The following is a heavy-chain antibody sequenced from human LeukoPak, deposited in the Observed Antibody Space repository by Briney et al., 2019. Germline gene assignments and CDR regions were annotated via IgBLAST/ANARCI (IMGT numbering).Heavy chain of an antibody. CDR2: INPNSGGT. CDR1: GYTFTGYY. CDR3: ARESLGEITGTPYDDAFDI. J-gene: IGHJ3*02. Sequence: ASVKVSCKASGYTFTGYYMHWVRQAPGQGLEWMGWINPNSGGTNYAQKFQGRVIMTRDTSISTAYMELSRLRSEDTAVYYCARESLGEITGTPYDDAFDIWGQGTMVTVSS. V-gene: IGHV1-2*02. D-gene: IGHD1-20*01.